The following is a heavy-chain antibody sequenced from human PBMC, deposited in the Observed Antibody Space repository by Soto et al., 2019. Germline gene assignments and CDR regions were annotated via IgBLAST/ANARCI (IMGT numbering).Heavy chain of an antibody. Sequence: QISLQESGLMLLKPTQPLTLTCTFSGFSLSTSGVGVGWIRQPPGKALEWLALIFWNDDKRYSPSLKSRLSLTKDTSKNQVVLTMSNMGPVDTGTDYCAHSCPSSPYYYDSSASSCWFDPWGQGALVTVSS. CDR3: AHSCPSSPYYYDSSASSCWFDP. CDR2: IFWNDDK. CDR1: GFSLSTSGVG. J-gene: IGHJ5*02. V-gene: IGHV2-5*01. D-gene: IGHD3-22*01.